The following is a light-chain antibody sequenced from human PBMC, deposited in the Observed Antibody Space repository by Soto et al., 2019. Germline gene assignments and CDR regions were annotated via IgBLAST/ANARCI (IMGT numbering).Light chain of an antibody. CDR2: DAS. Sequence: EIVLTQSPATLSLSPGERATLSCRASQSVSSNLAWYQKKPGQAPRLLIYDASNRATGIPARFSGSGSGTDFTLTISSLDPEDFAVYYCQQRSNRPLTFGGGTKVEIK. CDR3: QQRSNRPLT. CDR1: QSVSSN. V-gene: IGKV3-11*01. J-gene: IGKJ4*01.